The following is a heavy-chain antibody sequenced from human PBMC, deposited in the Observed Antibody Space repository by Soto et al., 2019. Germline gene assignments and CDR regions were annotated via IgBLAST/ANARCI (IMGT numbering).Heavy chain of an antibody. CDR2: INAGNGNT. CDR3: ARGPVGDGYVFDY. CDR1: GYTFTSYA. V-gene: IGHV1-3*01. Sequence: QVQLVQSGAEVKKPGASVKVSCKASGYTFTSYAMHWVRQAPGQRLEWMGWINAGNGNTKYSQKFQGRVTITRDTSASTAYMVLSSLRSEDTAVYYCARGPVGDGYVFDYWGQGTLVTVSS. D-gene: IGHD3-16*01. J-gene: IGHJ4*02.